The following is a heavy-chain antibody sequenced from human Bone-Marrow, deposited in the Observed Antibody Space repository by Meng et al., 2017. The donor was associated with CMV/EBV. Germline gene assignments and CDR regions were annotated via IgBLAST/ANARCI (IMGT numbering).Heavy chain of an antibody. Sequence: ASVKVSCKASGYTFTSYGISWVRQAPGQGLEWMGWINAYNGNTNYAQKLQGRVTMTTDTSTSTAYMELRSLRSDDTAVYYCARSNIVVVPAGTHAFDIWGQGTMVTVSS. D-gene: IGHD2-2*01. CDR1: GYTFTSYG. CDR3: ARSNIVVVPAGTHAFDI. V-gene: IGHV1-18*01. J-gene: IGHJ3*02. CDR2: INAYNGNT.